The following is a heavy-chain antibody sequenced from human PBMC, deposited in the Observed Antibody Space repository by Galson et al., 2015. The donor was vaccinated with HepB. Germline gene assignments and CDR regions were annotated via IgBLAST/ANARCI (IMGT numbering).Heavy chain of an antibody. Sequence: SLRLSCAASGFTFSSYSMNWVRQAPGKGLEWVSSISSSSSYIYYADSVKGRFTISRDNAKNSLYLQMNSLRAEDTAVYYCARDLLVDPHIVVPWYYYYGMDVWGQGTTVTVTS. J-gene: IGHJ6*02. CDR2: ISSSSSYI. CDR3: ARDLLVDPHIVVPWYYYYGMDV. D-gene: IGHD2-21*01. CDR1: GFTFSSYS. V-gene: IGHV3-21*01.